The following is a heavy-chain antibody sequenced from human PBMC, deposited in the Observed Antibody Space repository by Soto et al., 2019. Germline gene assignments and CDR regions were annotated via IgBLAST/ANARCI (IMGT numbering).Heavy chain of an antibody. CDR3: AKDQASGQGSFDS. J-gene: IGHJ4*02. CDR1: GFTFNIYG. V-gene: IGHV3-30*18. Sequence: PVGSLRLSCAASGFTFNIYGMHWVRQAPDKGLEWVALISYDGSNQHYADSVKGRFTISRDNSKNTLFLQMNSLRADDTAVYYCAKDQASGQGSFDSWGQGTLVTVSS. CDR2: ISYDGSNQ.